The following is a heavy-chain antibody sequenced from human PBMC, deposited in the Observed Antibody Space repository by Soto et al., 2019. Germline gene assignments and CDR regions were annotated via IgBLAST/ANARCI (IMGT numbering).Heavy chain of an antibody. V-gene: IGHV1-69*01. CDR3: ARDGGASSGMDV. J-gene: IGHJ6*02. Sequence: QVQLVQSGVEVKKPGSSVKVSCKASGGTFNSYGIRWVRQAPGQGLEWMGGIIPISAPANHAQKFQGRVTITADESTNTVYMELRSLRYEDTAVYYCARDGGASSGMDVWGQGTTGIVSS. CDR2: IIPISAPA. CDR1: GGTFNSYG. D-gene: IGHD3-16*01.